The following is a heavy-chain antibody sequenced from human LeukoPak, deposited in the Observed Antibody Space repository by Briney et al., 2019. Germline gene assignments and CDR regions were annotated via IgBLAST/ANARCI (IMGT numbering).Heavy chain of an antibody. V-gene: IGHV3-23*01. J-gene: IGHJ1*01. D-gene: IGHD2-21*02. CDR1: GFTFSNYA. CDR3: ASDSYSPEYFQH. Sequence: GGSLRLSCVASGFTFSNYAMSWVRLAPGRGLEWVSVISGSGFTTFYADSVKGRFTISRDNSKNTLYLQMNSLRAEDTAVYYCASDSYSPEYFQHWGQGTLVTVSS. CDR2: ISGSGFTT.